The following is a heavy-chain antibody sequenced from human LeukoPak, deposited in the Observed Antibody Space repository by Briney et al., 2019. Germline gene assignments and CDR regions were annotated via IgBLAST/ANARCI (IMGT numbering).Heavy chain of an antibody. Sequence: PGGSLRLSCAASGFTFSSYWMHWVRQAPGKGLVWVSRINSDGSSTSYADSVKGRFTISRDNAKNTLYLQMNSLRAEDTAAYYCASIHYYGSGSYNDVDYWGQGTLVTVSS. D-gene: IGHD3-10*01. CDR3: ASIHYYGSGSYNDVDY. CDR2: INSDGSST. CDR1: GFTFSSYW. J-gene: IGHJ4*02. V-gene: IGHV3-74*01.